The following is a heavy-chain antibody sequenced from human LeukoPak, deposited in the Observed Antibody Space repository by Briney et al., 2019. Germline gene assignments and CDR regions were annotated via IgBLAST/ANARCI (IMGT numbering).Heavy chain of an antibody. D-gene: IGHD4-23*01. CDR2: INTNTGNP. J-gene: IGHJ2*01. CDR3: AREGTTVVTVRYFDL. Sequence: ASVKVSCKASGYTFTSYAMNWVRQAPGQGLEWMEWINTNTGNPTYAQGFTGRFVFSLDTSVSTAYLQISSLKAEDTAVYYCAREGTTVVTVRYFDLWGRGTLVTVSS. CDR1: GYTFTSYA. V-gene: IGHV7-4-1*02.